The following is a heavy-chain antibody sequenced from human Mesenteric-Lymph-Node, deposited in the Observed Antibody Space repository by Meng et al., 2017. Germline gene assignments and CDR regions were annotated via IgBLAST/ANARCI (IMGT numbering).Heavy chain of an antibody. CDR3: VRQASYCSGGSCYSRPQYFDY. D-gene: IGHD2-15*01. Sequence: GESLKISCKGSGYSFTSYWIGWVRQMPGKGLEWMGIIYPGDSDTRYSPSFQGQVTISADKSISTAYLQWSSLKASDTAMYYCVRQASYCSGGSCYSRPQYFDYWGQGTLVTVSS. V-gene: IGHV5-51*01. J-gene: IGHJ4*02. CDR1: GYSFTSYW. CDR2: IYPGDSDT.